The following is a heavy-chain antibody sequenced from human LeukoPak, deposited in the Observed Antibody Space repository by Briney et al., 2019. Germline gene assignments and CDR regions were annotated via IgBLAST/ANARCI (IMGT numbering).Heavy chain of an antibody. J-gene: IGHJ5*02. CDR3: AKGRCSSTSCAIWFDP. D-gene: IGHD2-2*01. CDR1: GFTFSSNA. Sequence: PGGSLRLSCAASGFTFSSNAMSWVRQAPGKGMEWVSAISGSGGSTYYADSVKGRFTISRDNSKNTLYLQMNSLRAEDTAVYYCAKGRCSSTSCAIWFDPWGQGTLVTVSS. V-gene: IGHV3-23*01. CDR2: ISGSGGST.